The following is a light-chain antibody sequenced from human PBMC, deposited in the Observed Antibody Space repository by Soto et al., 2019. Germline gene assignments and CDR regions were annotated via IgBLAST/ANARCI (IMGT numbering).Light chain of an antibody. J-gene: IGKJ4*01. CDR2: GAS. V-gene: IGKV3-15*01. CDR1: QTVTIN. Sequence: ETVMTQSPVILSVSPGDTATLSSRASQTVTINLAWYQQKPGQAPRLLIYGASNRATGVPARFSGSGSGTDFALTISSLQSEDFAVYYCQQRSNWPLLTFGGGTKVDIK. CDR3: QQRSNWPLLT.